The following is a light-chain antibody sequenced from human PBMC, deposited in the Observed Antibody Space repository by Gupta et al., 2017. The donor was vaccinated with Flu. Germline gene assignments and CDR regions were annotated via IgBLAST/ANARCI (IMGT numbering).Light chain of an antibody. V-gene: IGLV3-25*02. CDR3: QSADSNLNYV. CDR2: KDS. Sequence: SFELTQPPSVSVSPGQTARIPCSGDVLPNQYAYWYQQEPGKAPVAVIYKDSERPSGIPERFSGSSSGTTVTLTISGVQADDEADYYCQSADSNLNYVFGGGTTLTVL. CDR1: VLPNQY. J-gene: IGLJ1*01.